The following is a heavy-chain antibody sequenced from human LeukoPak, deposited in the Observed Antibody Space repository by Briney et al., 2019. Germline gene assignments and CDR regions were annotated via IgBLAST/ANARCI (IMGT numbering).Heavy chain of an antibody. J-gene: IGHJ4*02. Sequence: GESPKISCRGSGYSFTSYWIGWVRQMPGKGLEWMGIIYPGDSDTRYIPYFQGQVTISDYKSISTAYLQWSSLKASDTAMYYCARHDGSLAPSDWWGQGTLVTVSS. V-gene: IGHV5-51*01. CDR2: IYPGDSDT. CDR1: GYSFTSYW. CDR3: ARHDGSLAPSDW. D-gene: IGHD3-10*01.